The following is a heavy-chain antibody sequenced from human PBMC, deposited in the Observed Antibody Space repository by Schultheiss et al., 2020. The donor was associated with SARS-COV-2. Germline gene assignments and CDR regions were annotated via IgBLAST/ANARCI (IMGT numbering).Heavy chain of an antibody. CDR1: GGSISSSNW. D-gene: IGHD1-26*01. V-gene: IGHV4-4*02. J-gene: IGHJ4*02. CDR2: IYHSGST. Sequence: GSLRLSCAVSGGSISSSNWWSWVRQPPGKGLEWIGEIYHSGSTHYNPSLKSRITISVDTSKNQFSLKLSSVTAADTAVYYCARDSGSYGANDYWGQGTLVTVSS. CDR3: ARDSGSYGANDY.